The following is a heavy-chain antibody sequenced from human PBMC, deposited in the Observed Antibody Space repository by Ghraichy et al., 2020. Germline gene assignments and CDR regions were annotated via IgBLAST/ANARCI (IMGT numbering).Heavy chain of an antibody. V-gene: IGHV3-9*01. CDR2: ISWNSGSI. CDR3: AKDWGDSSGWYLSFDY. J-gene: IGHJ4*02. CDR1: GFTFDDYA. Sequence: GGSLRLSCAASGFTFDDYAMHWVRQAPGKGLEWVSGISWNSGSIGYADSVKGRFTISRDNAKNSLYLQMNSLRAEDTALYYCAKDWGDSSGWYLSFDYWGQGTLVTVSS. D-gene: IGHD6-19*01.